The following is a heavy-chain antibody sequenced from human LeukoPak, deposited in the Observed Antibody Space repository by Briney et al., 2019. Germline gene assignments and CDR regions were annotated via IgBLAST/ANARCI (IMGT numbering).Heavy chain of an antibody. CDR3: ARDPAYSSDTSGFDY. D-gene: IGHD3-22*01. V-gene: IGHV1-46*01. CDR2: INPSGGST. CDR1: GYTFTNYY. Sequence: ASVKLSCKASGYTFTNYYMQWVRQAPGQGLEWIGLINPSGGSTSYAQTFQGRITMTWDTSTSTVYMELSSLRSEDTAVYYCARDPAYSSDTSGFDYWGQGTLVTVSS. J-gene: IGHJ4*02.